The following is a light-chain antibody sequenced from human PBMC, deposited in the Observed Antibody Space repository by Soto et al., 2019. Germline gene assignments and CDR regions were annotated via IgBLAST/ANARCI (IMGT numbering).Light chain of an antibody. Sequence: EIVMTQSPVTLSVSPGDRVTLSCRASQSVSNAVAWYQQKYGQPPRLLIYAASTRATGVPDRFRGSGSGTDFTLTISSLQSEVFAGYYCQQYDIWGSFGGGARVEI. CDR1: QSVSNA. CDR3: QQYDIWGS. V-gene: IGKV3-15*01. J-gene: IGKJ4*01. CDR2: AAS.